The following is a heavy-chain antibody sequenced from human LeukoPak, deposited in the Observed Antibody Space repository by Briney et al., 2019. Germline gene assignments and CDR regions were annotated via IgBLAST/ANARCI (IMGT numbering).Heavy chain of an antibody. D-gene: IGHD6-19*01. V-gene: IGHV1-8*01. Sequence: ASVKVSCKASGYTFTSYDINWVRQATGQGLEWKGWMNPNSGNTGYAQKFQGRVTMTRNTSISTAYMELSSLRSEDTAVYYCAREGEAVAGTADYWGQGTLVTVSS. CDR2: MNPNSGNT. CDR1: GYTFTSYD. CDR3: AREGEAVAGTADY. J-gene: IGHJ4*02.